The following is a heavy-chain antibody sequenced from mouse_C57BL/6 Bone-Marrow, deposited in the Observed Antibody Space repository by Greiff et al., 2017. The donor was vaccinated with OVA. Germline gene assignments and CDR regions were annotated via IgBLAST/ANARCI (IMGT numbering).Heavy chain of an antibody. CDR1: GYAFSSYW. V-gene: IGHV1-80*01. D-gene: IGHD1-1*01. J-gene: IGHJ2*01. CDR3: ARLEDYYGSSHYFDY. Sequence: VQLQQSGAELVKPGASVKISCKASGYAFSSYWMNWVKQRPGKGLEWIGQIYPGDGDTNYNGKFKGKATLTADKSSSTAYMQLSSLTSEDSAVYFCARLEDYYGSSHYFDYWGQGTTLTVSS. CDR2: IYPGDGDT.